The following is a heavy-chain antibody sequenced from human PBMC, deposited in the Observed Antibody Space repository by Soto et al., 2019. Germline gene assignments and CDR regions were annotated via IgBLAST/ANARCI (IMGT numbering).Heavy chain of an antibody. J-gene: IGHJ2*01. Sequence: ASVNVSCKTGGYTFTTYSMHWLRQAPGQRLEWMGWINAGNGNTKYSQKFQGRVTITRDTSARTVYMELSSLRSEDTTVYYCARGPPLEYCVADCTWYFDCWGRGTLVTVSS. V-gene: IGHV1-3*01. CDR2: INAGNGNT. CDR1: GYTFTTYS. CDR3: ARGPPLEYCVADCTWYFDC. D-gene: IGHD2-21*02.